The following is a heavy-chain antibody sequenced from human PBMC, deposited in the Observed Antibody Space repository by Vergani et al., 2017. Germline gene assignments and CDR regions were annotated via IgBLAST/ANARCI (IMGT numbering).Heavy chain of an antibody. CDR1: GYTFTGYY. D-gene: IGHD6-19*01. J-gene: IGHJ4*02. CDR3: ARGQWLPTLSFDY. CDR2: INPNSGST. Sequence: QVQLVQSGAEVKKPGASVKVSCKASGYTFTGYYMHWVRQAPGQGLEWMGWINPNSGSTNYAQKFQGRVTRTRDTSISTAYMELGRLRSDDTAVYYCARGQWLPTLSFDYWGQGTLVTVSS. V-gene: IGHV1-2*02.